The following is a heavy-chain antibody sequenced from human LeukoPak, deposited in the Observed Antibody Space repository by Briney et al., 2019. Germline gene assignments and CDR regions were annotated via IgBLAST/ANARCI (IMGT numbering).Heavy chain of an antibody. J-gene: IGHJ5*02. CDR3: ARSARPQQLWLDP. Sequence: SETLSLTCIVSGGSISSGDYYWNWIRQHPGKGLEWIGYINYSGITYYNPSLKSRVTIAVDTSKNQFSLKLTSVTAADTAVYYCARSARPQQLWLDPWGQGTLVTVSS. CDR2: INYSGIT. V-gene: IGHV4-31*03. CDR1: GGSISSGDYY. D-gene: IGHD6-6*01.